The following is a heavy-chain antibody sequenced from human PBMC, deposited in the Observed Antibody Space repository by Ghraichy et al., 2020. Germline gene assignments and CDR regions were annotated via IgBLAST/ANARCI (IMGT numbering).Heavy chain of an antibody. CDR3: AREHYSSSYTFDY. V-gene: IGHV3-30*04. D-gene: IGHD6-6*01. CDR1: GSTFRRTD. Sequence: GGSLRLSCAASGSTFRRTDVLWARKAPGKGLEWVAVISYDGSNKYYGDSMKGRFTLYRDNYKNTLYLQMNSLRGEDTAVYYCAREHYSSSYTFDYWSQGTLVTVSS. CDR2: ISYDGSNK. J-gene: IGHJ4*02.